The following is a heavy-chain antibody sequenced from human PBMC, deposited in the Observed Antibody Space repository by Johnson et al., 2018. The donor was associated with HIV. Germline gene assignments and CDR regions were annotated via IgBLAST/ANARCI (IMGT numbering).Heavy chain of an antibody. D-gene: IGHD2-21*02. CDR2: IHSDDST. Sequence: VQLVESGGGLVQPGGSLRLSCVASGITVSSSYMSWVLQAPGKGLEWVSVIHSDDSTYYADSVKGRLTISRDNSKNTVYLQMNSLRAEDTAVYYCARGGGAYCGGDCLRTFDIWGQGTMVTASS. V-gene: IGHV3-66*01. J-gene: IGHJ3*02. CDR1: GITVSSSY. CDR3: ARGGGAYCGGDCLRTFDI.